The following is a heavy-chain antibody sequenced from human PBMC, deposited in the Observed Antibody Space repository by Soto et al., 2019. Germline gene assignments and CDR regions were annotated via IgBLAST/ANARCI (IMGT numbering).Heavy chain of an antibody. CDR3: ARDIRGYSRAFDF. V-gene: IGHV4-61*01. CDR1: GDSVSSDNYY. CDR2: VYSSGTT. D-gene: IGHD5-12*01. Sequence: SETLSLTCTVSGDSVSSDNYYWTWIRQPPGKGLEWIGYVYSSGTTNYNPSLKSRVTISLDTSRNQFSLKLTSVTAADTALYYCARDIRGYSRAFDFWGQGTLVTVSS. J-gene: IGHJ4*02.